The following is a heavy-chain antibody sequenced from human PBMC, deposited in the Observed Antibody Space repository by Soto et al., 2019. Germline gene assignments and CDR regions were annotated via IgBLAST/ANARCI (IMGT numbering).Heavy chain of an antibody. Sequence: VKTVQPGAEVKKPGSSVKVSCKASGGTFSSYAISWVRQAPGQGLVWMGGIIPIFGTANYAQRFQGRVTITADEATSTAYRERSSLRSEDTAVYYCARELGIAASCKPEYFPHRGEGTLVIVST. CDR1: GGTFSSYA. CDR3: ARELGIAASCKPEYFPH. CDR2: IIPIFGTA. V-gene: IGHV1-69*01. J-gene: IGHJ1*01. D-gene: IGHD6-13*01.